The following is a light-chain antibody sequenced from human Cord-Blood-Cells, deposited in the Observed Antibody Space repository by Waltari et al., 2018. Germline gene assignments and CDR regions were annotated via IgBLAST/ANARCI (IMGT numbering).Light chain of an antibody. V-gene: IGLV1-44*01. CDR2: SNN. CDR1: SSTLASNP. CDR3: AAWDDSLNGHVV. J-gene: IGLJ2*01. Sequence: QSVLTQPPSASGTPGQRVTISCSGSSSTLASNPVNWYQQLPGTAPKLLIYSNNQRPSGVPDRFSGSKSGTSASLAISGLQSEDEADYYCAAWDDSLNGHVVFGGGTKLTVL.